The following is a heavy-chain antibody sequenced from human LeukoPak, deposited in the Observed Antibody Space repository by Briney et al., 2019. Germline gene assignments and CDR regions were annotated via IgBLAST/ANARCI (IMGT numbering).Heavy chain of an antibody. V-gene: IGHV4-34*01. CDR3: ASSLARGFGYYMDV. CDR2: INHSGST. Sequence: SETLSLTCAVYGGSFSGYYWSWIRQPPGKGLEWIGEINHSGSTNYNPSLKSRVTMSLDTSKNHFSLKLSSVTAADTAVYYCASSLARGFGYYMDVWGKGTTVTISS. CDR1: GGSFSGYY. D-gene: IGHD3-3*01. J-gene: IGHJ6*03.